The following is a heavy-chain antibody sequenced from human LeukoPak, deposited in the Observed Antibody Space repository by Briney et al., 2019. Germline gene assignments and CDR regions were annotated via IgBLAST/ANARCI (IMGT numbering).Heavy chain of an antibody. Sequence: TGGSLRLSCAASGFTFSGSGMHWVCQAPGKGLEWVAFIRYHGSDKFYADSVKGRFTISRDNSKNTLYLQMNSLRPEDTSVYYCARSPTSWYFDYWGQGTLVTVSS. CDR2: IRYHGSDK. CDR3: ARSPTSWYFDY. J-gene: IGHJ4*02. V-gene: IGHV3-30*02. CDR1: GFTFSGSG. D-gene: IGHD2-2*01.